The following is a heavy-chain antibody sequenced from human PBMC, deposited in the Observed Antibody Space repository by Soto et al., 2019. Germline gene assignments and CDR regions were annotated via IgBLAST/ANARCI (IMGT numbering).Heavy chain of an antibody. J-gene: IGHJ4*02. CDR3: ARESDGYNPDFDY. D-gene: IGHD5-12*01. V-gene: IGHV3-21*01. CDR1: GFTFSSYS. CDR2: ISSSSSYI. Sequence: AVLRLSCAACGFTFSSYSMNWVRQAPGKGLEWVSSISSSSSYIYYADSVKGRFTISRYNAKNSLYLQMNSLRAEDTAVYYCARESDGYNPDFDYWGQGTLVTVSS.